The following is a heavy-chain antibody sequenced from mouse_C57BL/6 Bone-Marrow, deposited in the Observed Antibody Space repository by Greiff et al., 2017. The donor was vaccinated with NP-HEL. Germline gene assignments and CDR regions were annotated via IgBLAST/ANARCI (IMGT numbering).Heavy chain of an antibody. CDR1: GYTFTSYW. J-gene: IGHJ2*01. CDR2: IYPGSGST. D-gene: IGHD1-1*01. Sequence: QVQLQQPGAELVKPGASVKMSCKASGYTFTSYWINWVKQRPGQGLEWIGDIYPGSGSTNYNEKFKSKATLTVDTSSSTAYMQLSSLTSEDSAVYYCAKATVVAPYYFDYWGQGTTLTVSS. V-gene: IGHV1-55*01. CDR3: AKATVVAPYYFDY.